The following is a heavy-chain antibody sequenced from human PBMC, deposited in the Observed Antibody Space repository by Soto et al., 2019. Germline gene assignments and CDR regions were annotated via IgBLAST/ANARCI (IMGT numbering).Heavy chain of an antibody. J-gene: IGHJ6*02. D-gene: IGHD3-10*01. CDR2: INHSGST. CDR1: GGSFSGYY. V-gene: IGHV4-34*01. CDR3: ASLPSKYYYGSGSYYILDGMDV. Sequence: SETLSLTCAVYGGSFSGYYWSWILQPPGKGLEWIGEINHSGSTNYNPSLKSRVTISVDTSKNQFSLKLSSVTAADTAVYYCASLPSKYYYGSGSYYILDGMDVWGQGTTVTVSS.